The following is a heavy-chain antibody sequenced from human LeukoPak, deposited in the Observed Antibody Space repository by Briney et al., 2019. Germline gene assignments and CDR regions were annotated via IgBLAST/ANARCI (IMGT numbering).Heavy chain of an antibody. CDR3: AKSLLTWFAVVLYFDY. D-gene: IGHD3-3*01. Sequence: PGGSLRLSCAASGFTFSSYGIHWVRQAPGKGLEWVAVISYDGNNKYYADSVKGRFTISRDNSKNTVYLQMDSLRVEDTAVYYCAKSLLTWFAVVLYFDYWGQGTLVTVSS. CDR1: GFTFSSYG. V-gene: IGHV3-30*18. J-gene: IGHJ4*02. CDR2: ISYDGNNK.